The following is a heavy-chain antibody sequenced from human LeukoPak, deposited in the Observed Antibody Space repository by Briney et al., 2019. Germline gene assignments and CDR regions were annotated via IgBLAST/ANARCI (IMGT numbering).Heavy chain of an antibody. V-gene: IGHV4-59*12. D-gene: IGHD2-15*01. Sequence: PSETLSLTCTVSGGSISSYYWSWIRQPPGKGLEWIGNIYYSGSTNYNPSLKSRVTISVDTSKNQFSLKLSSVTAADTAVYYCARVGEGVVAATSWFDPWGQGTLVTVSS. CDR2: IYYSGST. CDR1: GGSISSYY. CDR3: ARVGEGVVAATSWFDP. J-gene: IGHJ5*02.